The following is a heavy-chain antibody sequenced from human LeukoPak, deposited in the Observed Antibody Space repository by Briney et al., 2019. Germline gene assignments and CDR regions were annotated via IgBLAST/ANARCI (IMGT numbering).Heavy chain of an antibody. CDR2: ISAYNGNT. D-gene: IGHD2-15*01. J-gene: IGHJ6*02. V-gene: IGHV1-18*01. CDR1: GYTFTSYG. Sequence: ASVKVSCKASGYTFTSYGISWVRQAPGQGLEWMGWISAYNGNTNYAQKLQGRVTMTTDTSTSTAYMELRSLRSDDTAVYYCARGTDVVAATQYYYYGMDVWGQGTTVTVSS. CDR3: ARGTDVVAATQYYYYGMDV.